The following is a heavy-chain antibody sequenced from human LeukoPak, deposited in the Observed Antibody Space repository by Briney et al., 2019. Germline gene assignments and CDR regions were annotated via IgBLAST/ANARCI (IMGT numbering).Heavy chain of an antibody. Sequence: GGSLRLSCAASGFTFSDYYMSWIRQAPGKGLEWVSYIGSSGSTIYYADSVKGRFTISRDNAKSSLYLQMNSLRAEDTAVYYCASYEPYYYDSSGYQYFQHWGQGTLVTVSS. V-gene: IGHV3-11*04. J-gene: IGHJ1*01. D-gene: IGHD3-22*01. CDR3: ASYEPYYYDSSGYQYFQH. CDR2: IGSSGSTI. CDR1: GFTFSDYY.